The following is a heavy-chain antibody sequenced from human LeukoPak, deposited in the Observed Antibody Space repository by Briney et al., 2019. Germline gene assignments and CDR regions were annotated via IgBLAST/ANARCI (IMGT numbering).Heavy chain of an antibody. CDR1: GFTFSSYA. D-gene: IGHD6-25*01. CDR3: ASAGIAAGTFQH. V-gene: IGHV3-23*01. CDR2: ISGSGGST. Sequence: GGSLRLSCAASGFTFSSYAMSWVRQAPGKGLEWVSAISGSGGSTYYTDSVKGRFTISRDNSKNTLYLQMNSLRAEDTAVYYCASAGIAAGTFQHWGQGTLVTVSS. J-gene: IGHJ1*01.